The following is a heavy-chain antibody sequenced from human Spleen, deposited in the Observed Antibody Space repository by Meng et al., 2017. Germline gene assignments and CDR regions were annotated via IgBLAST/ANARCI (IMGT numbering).Heavy chain of an antibody. D-gene: IGHD3-10*01. CDR3: ARAGGSGDYDY. CDR1: GYTFTGYY. V-gene: IGHV1-2*02. CDR2: INPKSGVT. J-gene: IGHJ4*02. Sequence: ASVKVSCKASGYTFTGYYMHWVRQAPGQGLEWMGWINPKSGVTNYAQKFQGRVTMTRDTSISTAYMEVSRLRSDDTAVYYCARAGGSGDYDYWGQGTLVTVSS.